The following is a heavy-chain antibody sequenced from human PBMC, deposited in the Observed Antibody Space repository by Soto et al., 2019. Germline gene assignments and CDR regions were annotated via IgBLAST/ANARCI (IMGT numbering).Heavy chain of an antibody. CDR3: ESNRVATNSLAHFDC. CDR2: INHSATT. D-gene: IGHD5-12*01. J-gene: IGHJ4*02. V-gene: IGHV4-34*01. CDR1: GRSFSSYY. Sequence: TSVTLSLTCSVSGRSFSSYYWNWIRQPPGRGLEWVGEINHSATTNYTPSLESRITISLDASKNPLSLTLTSVTAADTAVYYCESNRVATNSLAHFDCWGKGALVTVSS.